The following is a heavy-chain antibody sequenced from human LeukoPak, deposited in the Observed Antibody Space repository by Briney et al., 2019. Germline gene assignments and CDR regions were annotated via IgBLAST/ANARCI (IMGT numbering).Heavy chain of an antibody. J-gene: IGHJ4*02. D-gene: IGHD4-11*01. Sequence: PSETLSLTCTVSGGSISSYYWSWIRQPPGKGLEWIGYIYYSGSTYYNPSLKSRVTISVDTSKNQFSLWLSSVTAADTAQYYCARAEINDYSRYWGQGILVIVSS. CDR1: GGSISSYY. V-gene: IGHV4-59*08. CDR2: IYYSGST. CDR3: ARAEINDYSRY.